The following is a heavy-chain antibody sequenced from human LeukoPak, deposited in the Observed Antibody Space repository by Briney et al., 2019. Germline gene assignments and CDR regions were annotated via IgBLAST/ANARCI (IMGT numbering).Heavy chain of an antibody. CDR3: ATEAAGDPDWYFDL. CDR2: IKPNSGDT. Sequence: VASVKVSCKASGYTFTSYHIQWVRQAPGQGLEWMGWIKPNSGDTNYAQKFQGRVTMTRDTSISTAYMELNNLRSDDTAVYFCATEAAGDPDWYFDLWGRGTLVTVSS. CDR1: GYTFTSYH. D-gene: IGHD7-27*01. V-gene: IGHV1-2*02. J-gene: IGHJ2*01.